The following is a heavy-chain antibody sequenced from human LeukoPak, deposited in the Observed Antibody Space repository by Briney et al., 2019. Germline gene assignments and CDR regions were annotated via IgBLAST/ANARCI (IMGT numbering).Heavy chain of an antibody. Sequence: PSETLSLTCTVSGGSISSSSYYWGWIRQPPGKGLEWIGNIYYSGSTYYNPSLKSRVTISVDTSKNQFSLKLSSVTAADTAVYYCASNFGSTSSKGDYWGQGTLVTVSS. CDR2: IYYSGST. CDR3: ASNFGSTSSKGDY. D-gene: IGHD2-2*01. J-gene: IGHJ4*02. CDR1: GGSISSSSYY. V-gene: IGHV4-39*01.